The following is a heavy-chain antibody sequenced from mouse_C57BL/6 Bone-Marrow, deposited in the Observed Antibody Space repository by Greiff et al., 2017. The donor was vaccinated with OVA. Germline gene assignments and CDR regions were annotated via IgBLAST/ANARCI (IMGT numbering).Heavy chain of an antibody. J-gene: IGHJ2*01. D-gene: IGHD1-1*01. Sequence: EVQLQESGAELVRPGASVKLSCTASGFNIKDDYMHWVKQRPEQGLEWIGWIDPENGDTEYASKFQGKATITADTSSNTAYLQLSSLTSEDTSVYYCTTLYYYVSSLFDYWGQGTTLTVSS. CDR1: GFNIKDDY. CDR3: TTLYYYVSSLFDY. V-gene: IGHV14-4*01. CDR2: IDPENGDT.